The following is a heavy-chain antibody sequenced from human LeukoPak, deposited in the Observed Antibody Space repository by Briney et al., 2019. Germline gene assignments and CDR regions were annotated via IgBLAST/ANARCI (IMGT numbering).Heavy chain of an antibody. J-gene: IGHJ6*02. CDR3: AKFARRGSYYYGMDV. D-gene: IGHD3-16*01. Sequence: GGSLRLSCAASGFTVNSKYMSWVRQAPGKGLDWVSVIYSGGSTYYADSVKGRFTISRDNSKNTLYLQMNSLRAEDTAVYYCAKFARRGSYYYGMDVWGQGTTVTVSS. CDR1: GFTVNSKY. V-gene: IGHV3-53*01. CDR2: IYSGGST.